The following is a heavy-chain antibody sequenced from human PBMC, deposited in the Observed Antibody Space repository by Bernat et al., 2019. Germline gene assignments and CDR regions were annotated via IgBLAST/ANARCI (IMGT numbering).Heavy chain of an antibody. CDR3: ARHYDSSRYYSAHWFDP. D-gene: IGHD3-22*01. J-gene: IGHJ5*02. CDR2: ISGSGGSP. Sequence: EVQRLESGGGLVQPGGSLRLSCAASGFTFSSYAMSWVSQAPGKVLEWVSAISGSGGSPDNADSVKGRFTLSRDTSKNQLYPQMNSLRDEDTAVYYCARHYDSSRYYSAHWFDPWGQGTLVTVSS. CDR1: GFTFSSYA. V-gene: IGHV3-23*01.